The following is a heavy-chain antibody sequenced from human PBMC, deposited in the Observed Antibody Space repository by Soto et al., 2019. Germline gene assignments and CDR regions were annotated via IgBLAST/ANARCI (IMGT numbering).Heavy chain of an antibody. CDR1: GFTVSSNY. V-gene: IGHV3-53*01. CDR2: IYSGGST. D-gene: IGHD6-19*01. J-gene: IGHJ4*02. CDR3: AVSSGWHESGGFDY. Sequence: HPGGSLRLSCAASGFTVSSNYMSWVRQAPGKGLEWVSVIYSGGSTYYADSVKGRFTISRDNSKNTLYLQMNSLRAEDTAVYYCAVSSGWHESGGFDYWGQGTLVTVSS.